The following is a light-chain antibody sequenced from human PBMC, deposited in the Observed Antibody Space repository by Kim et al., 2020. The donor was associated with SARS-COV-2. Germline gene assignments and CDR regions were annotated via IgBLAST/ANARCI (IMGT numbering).Light chain of an antibody. Sequence: SVKLTCTRTRKNSSKAIVWHQKQPGQGPRFLMKVNDDSWHRKGDGIPDLFTGSSSGAERYITSSSLQSEDEADYSCQTWGTGIEVFGGGTQLTVL. CDR3: QTWGTGIEV. CDR2: VNDDSWH. V-gene: IGLV4-69*01. CDR1: RKNSSKA. J-gene: IGLJ3*02.